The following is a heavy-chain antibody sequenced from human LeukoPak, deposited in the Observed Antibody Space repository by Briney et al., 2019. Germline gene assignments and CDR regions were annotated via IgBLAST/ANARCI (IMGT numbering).Heavy chain of an antibody. V-gene: IGHV4-59*01. CDR2: IYYSGST. CDR1: GGSISSYY. J-gene: IGHJ4*02. CDR3: ARGAPMATPLDY. Sequence: SETLSLTCTVSGGSISSYYWSWIRQPPGKGLEWIGYIYYSGSTNYNPSLQSRVTISVHTSKHQFSLKLSSVTAADTAVYYCARGAPMATPLDYWGQGTLVTVSS. D-gene: IGHD5-24*01.